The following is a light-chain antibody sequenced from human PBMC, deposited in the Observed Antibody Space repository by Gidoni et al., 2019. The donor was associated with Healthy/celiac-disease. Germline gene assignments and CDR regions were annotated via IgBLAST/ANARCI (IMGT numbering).Light chain of an antibody. CDR2: ENT. V-gene: IGLV6-57*01. Sequence: MLTPPHSVSSSPGKPVTISSTRSGGGIANNYVQWYQQRPGSSPTTVIFENTQRPSGGPDRFSGSIDRSSNSASLTIAGLQTDDEADYYCHSYDSTSVVFGGGTKLTVL. CDR1: GGGIANNY. J-gene: IGLJ2*01. CDR3: HSYDSTSVV.